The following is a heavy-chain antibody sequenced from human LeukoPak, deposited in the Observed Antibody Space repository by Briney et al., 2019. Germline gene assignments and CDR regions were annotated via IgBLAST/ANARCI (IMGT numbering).Heavy chain of an antibody. V-gene: IGHV3-23*01. J-gene: IGHJ6*03. D-gene: IGHD6-13*01. CDR2: ISGSGGST. Sequence: GGSLRLSCAASGFTFTSYWMHWVRQAPGKGLEWVSAISGSGGSTYYADSVKGRFTISRDNSKNTLYLQMSSLRAEDTAVYYCAKDLGVSSSWYNYYYMDVWGKGTTVTVSS. CDR1: GFTFTSYW. CDR3: AKDLGVSSSWYNYYYMDV.